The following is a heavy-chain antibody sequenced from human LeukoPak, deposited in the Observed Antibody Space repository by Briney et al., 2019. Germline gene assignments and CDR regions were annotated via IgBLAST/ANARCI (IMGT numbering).Heavy chain of an antibody. D-gene: IGHD2-15*01. CDR1: GFAFSSYS. V-gene: IGHV3-21*01. Sequence: GGSLGLSCAASGFAFSSYSMNWVRQAPGKGLEWVSSISSGSSFKYYADSVKGRFTISRDNAKNSLYLQMNSLRAEDTAVYYCARGVLGGWTVKNPFDYWGQGTLVTVSS. CDR3: ARGVLGGWTVKNPFDY. CDR2: ISSGSSFK. J-gene: IGHJ4*02.